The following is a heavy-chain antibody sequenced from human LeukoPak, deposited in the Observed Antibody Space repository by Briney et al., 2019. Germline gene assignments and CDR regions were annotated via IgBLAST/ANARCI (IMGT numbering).Heavy chain of an antibody. CDR3: ARASSNGIHCSSTSCYICLDWFDP. CDR2: ISYDGSNK. Sequence: GGSLRLSCAASGFTFSSYAMHWVRQAPGKGLEWVAVISYDGSNKYYADSVKGRFTISRDNSKNTLYLQMNSLRAEDTDVYYCARASSNGIHCSSTSCYICLDWFDPWGQGTLVTVSS. CDR1: GFTFSSYA. V-gene: IGHV3-30-3*01. D-gene: IGHD2-2*02. J-gene: IGHJ5*02.